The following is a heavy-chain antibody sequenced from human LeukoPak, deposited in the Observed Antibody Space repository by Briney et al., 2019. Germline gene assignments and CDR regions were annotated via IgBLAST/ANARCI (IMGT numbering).Heavy chain of an antibody. CDR2: ISSSSSYI. J-gene: IGHJ4*02. Sequence: GGSLRLSCAASGFTFSSYSMNWVRQAPGKGLEWVSSISSSSSYIYYADSVKGRFTISRDNAKNSLYLQMNSLRAEDTAVYYCARDPTAAAGAYYFDYWGQGTLVTVSS. V-gene: IGHV3-21*01. CDR1: GFTFSSYS. CDR3: ARDPTAAAGAYYFDY. D-gene: IGHD6-13*01.